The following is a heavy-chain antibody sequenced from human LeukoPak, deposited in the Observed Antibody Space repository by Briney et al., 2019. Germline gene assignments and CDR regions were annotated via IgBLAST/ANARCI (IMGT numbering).Heavy chain of an antibody. CDR2: VYYSGST. J-gene: IGHJ5*02. CDR1: GGSISSTNYN. CDR3: ARLYHDSRGYYWFDP. V-gene: IGHV4-39*01. D-gene: IGHD3-22*01. Sequence: SETLSLTCTVSGGSISSTNYNWGWIRQPPGRGLEWIGSVYYSGSTYSNPSLKSRVTVSVDTSKSQFSLKLTSVTAADTAVYYCARLYHDSRGYYWFDPWGQGTLVTVSS.